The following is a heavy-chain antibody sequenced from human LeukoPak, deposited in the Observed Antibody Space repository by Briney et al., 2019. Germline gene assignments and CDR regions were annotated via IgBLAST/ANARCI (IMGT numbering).Heavy chain of an antibody. D-gene: IGHD1-26*01. CDR3: ARARNGTLKY. Sequence: GRSLRLSCAASGFTFSHYAMYWVRQAPGKGLEWVAVISYDGSHQYSADSVKGRLTISRDNSRHTLYLQMNSLRPEDTAVYYCARARNGTLKYWGQGTLVTVSS. V-gene: IGHV3-30*01. CDR1: GFTFSHYA. J-gene: IGHJ4*02. CDR2: ISYDGSHQ.